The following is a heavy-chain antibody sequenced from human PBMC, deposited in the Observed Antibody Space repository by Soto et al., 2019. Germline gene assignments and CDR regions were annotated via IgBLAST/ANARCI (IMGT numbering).Heavy chain of an antibody. Sequence: PSETLSLTCAVYGGSFSGYYWSWIRQPPGKGLEWIGEINHSGSTNYNPSLKSRVTISVDTSKNQFSLKLSSVTAADTAVYYCARAVYGSGSYSRLNYGMDVWGQGTTVTVSS. J-gene: IGHJ6*02. CDR2: INHSGST. D-gene: IGHD3-10*01. CDR1: GGSFSGYY. V-gene: IGHV4-34*01. CDR3: ARAVYGSGSYSRLNYGMDV.